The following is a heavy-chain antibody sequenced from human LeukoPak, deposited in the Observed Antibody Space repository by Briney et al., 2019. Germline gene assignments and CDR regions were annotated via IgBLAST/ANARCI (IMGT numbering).Heavy chain of an antibody. V-gene: IGHV3-30*02. J-gene: IGHJ4*02. CDR3: AKDGGYYYDSSGPYYFDY. CDR1: GFTFSSYG. D-gene: IGHD3-22*01. CDR2: IWYGGSNK. Sequence: GGSLRLSCAASGFTFSSYGMHWVRQAPGKGLEWVAVIWYGGSNKYYADSVKGRFTISRDNSKNTLYLQMNSMRAEDTAVYYCAKDGGYYYDSSGPYYFDYWGQGTLVTVSS.